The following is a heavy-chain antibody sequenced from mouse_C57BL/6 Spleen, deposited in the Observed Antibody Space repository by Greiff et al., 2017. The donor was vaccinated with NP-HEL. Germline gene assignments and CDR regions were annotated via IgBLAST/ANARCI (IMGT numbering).Heavy chain of an antibody. CDR1: GFTFSSYA. Sequence: EVMLVESGGGLVKPGGSLKLSCAASGFTFSSYAMSWVRQTPEKRLEWVATISDGGSYTYYPDNVKGRFTISRDNAKNNLYLQMSHLKSEDTAMYYCARILYGSSYDYFDYWGQGTTLTVSS. CDR2: ISDGGSYT. V-gene: IGHV5-4*03. CDR3: ARILYGSSYDYFDY. D-gene: IGHD1-1*01. J-gene: IGHJ2*01.